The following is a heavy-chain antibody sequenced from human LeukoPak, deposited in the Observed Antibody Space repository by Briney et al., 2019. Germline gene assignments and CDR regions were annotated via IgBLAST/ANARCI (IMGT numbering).Heavy chain of an antibody. CDR3: AREKRYNDLLTGYYSFDY. CDR2: ISYDGSNK. D-gene: IGHD3-9*01. J-gene: IGHJ4*02. V-gene: IGHV3-30*04. CDR1: GFTFSSYA. Sequence: GRSLRLSCAASGFTFSSYAMHWVRQAPGKGLEWVAVISYDGSNKYYADSVKGRFTISRDNSKNTLYLQMNSLRAEDMAVYYCAREKRYNDLLTGYYSFDYWGQGTLVHVSS.